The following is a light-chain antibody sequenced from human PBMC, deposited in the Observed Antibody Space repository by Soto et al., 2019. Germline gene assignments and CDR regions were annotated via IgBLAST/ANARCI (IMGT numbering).Light chain of an antibody. Sequence: DFLMTQSPLSLPVTPGEPAAISCRSSQSLLQSNGCYYLDWYLQQPGQSPQLLVYSGSNLAAGVPDRFSGSVSGIDFTLKISRVEAEDVGVYYCKQTLQAPITFGQGTRLEIK. V-gene: IGKV2-28*01. CDR1: QSLLQSNGCYY. J-gene: IGKJ5*01. CDR3: KQTLQAPIT. CDR2: SGS.